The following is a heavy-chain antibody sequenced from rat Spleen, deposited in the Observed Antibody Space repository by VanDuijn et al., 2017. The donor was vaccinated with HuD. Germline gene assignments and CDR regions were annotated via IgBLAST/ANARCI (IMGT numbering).Heavy chain of an antibody. D-gene: IGHD1-12*02. CDR2: ISYSGDT. J-gene: IGHJ2*01. CDR3: DANYDGTYYYFDY. Sequence: EVQLQESGPGLVKPSQSLSLTCSVTGYSITSNYWGWIRKFPGNKMEWIGHISYSGDTSYNPSLKSRISITRDTSKSHFFLQLNSVTTEDTATYYCDANYDGTYYYFDYWGQGVMVTVSS. V-gene: IGHV3-1*01. CDR1: GYSITSNY.